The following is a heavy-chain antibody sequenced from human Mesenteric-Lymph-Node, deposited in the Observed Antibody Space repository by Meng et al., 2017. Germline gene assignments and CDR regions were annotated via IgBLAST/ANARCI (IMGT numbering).Heavy chain of an antibody. J-gene: IGHJ4*02. V-gene: IGHV4-61*02. CDR1: GGSISSGSYY. CDR3: ASGIDY. Sequence: SETLSLTCTVSGGSISSGSYYWSWIRQPAGKGLEWIGRIYTSGSTNYNPSLKSRVTISVDTSKNQFSLKLSSVTAADTAVYYCASGIDYWGQGTLVTVSS. D-gene: IGHD1-1*01. CDR2: IYTSGST.